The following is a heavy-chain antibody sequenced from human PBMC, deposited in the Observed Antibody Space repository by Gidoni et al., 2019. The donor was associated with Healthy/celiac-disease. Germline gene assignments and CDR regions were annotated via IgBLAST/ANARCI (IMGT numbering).Heavy chain of an antibody. CDR3: AKAFETYYDFWSGYPGGGMDV. J-gene: IGHJ6*02. V-gene: IGHV3-23*01. Sequence: ELQLLESGGGLVQPGGSLRLSCAASGFTFSSYAMSWVRQAPGKGLEWVSAISGSGGSKNYADAVKGRFTISRDNSKNTLYLKMNSLRAEDTAVYYCAKAFETYYDFWSGYPGGGMDVWGQGTTVTVSS. D-gene: IGHD3-3*01. CDR2: ISGSGGSK. CDR1: GFTFSSYA.